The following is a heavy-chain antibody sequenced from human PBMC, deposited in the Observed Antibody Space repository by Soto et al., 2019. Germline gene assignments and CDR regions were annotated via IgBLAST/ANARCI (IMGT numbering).Heavy chain of an antibody. CDR3: AKSRDFVVLPAGILDY. CDR1: GFTFSSYG. D-gene: IGHD2-8*01. V-gene: IGHV3-23*01. J-gene: IGHJ4*02. CDR2: ISGGGDTT. Sequence: EVQLLESGGGLVQPGGSLRLTCAASGFTFSSYGISWIRLSPGKGLEWVSVISGGGDTTYYTPCVKGRFTISRDDFRNTLYLQMNSLRTEDTAIYYCAKSRDFVVLPAGILDYWGPGTLVTVSS.